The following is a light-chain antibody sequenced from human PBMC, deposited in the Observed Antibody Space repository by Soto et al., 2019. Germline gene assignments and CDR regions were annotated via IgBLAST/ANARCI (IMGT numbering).Light chain of an antibody. J-gene: IGKJ4*01. V-gene: IGKV3-20*01. CDR3: QPFGSSLS. CDR2: GAS. Sequence: IVLTQTQGTLSLSPGERATLSCRASQSLSSSYLAWYQQKPGQAPRLLIYGASSRATAIPDRFSGSGSGTDFTLTINRLEPEDFAVYYCQPFGSSLSSAGRTKAAIK. CDR1: QSLSSSY.